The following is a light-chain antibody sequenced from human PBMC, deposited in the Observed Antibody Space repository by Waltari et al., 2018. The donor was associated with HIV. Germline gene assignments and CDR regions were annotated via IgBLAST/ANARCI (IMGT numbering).Light chain of an antibody. Sequence: QSVLTHPPSVSAAPGQKVTISCSGSYDYVSWYQHVPGAAPKLLIYDNNKRPSGIPDRFPGSKSGTSATLGITGLQTGDEADYYCGTWDPRLSAGVFGGGTKLTVL. CDR2: DNN. V-gene: IGLV1-51*01. J-gene: IGLJ3*02. CDR1: YDY. CDR3: GTWDPRLSAGV.